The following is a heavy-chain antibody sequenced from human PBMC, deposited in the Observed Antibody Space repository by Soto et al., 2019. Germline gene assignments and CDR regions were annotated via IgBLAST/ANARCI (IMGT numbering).Heavy chain of an antibody. V-gene: IGHV3-48*03. CDR2: ITGSGGVM. J-gene: IGHJ4*02. CDR3: AKVAPFILGSPF. Sequence: GGSLRLSCTASGLDFSGSEMNWFRQAPGKGLEWVAYITGSGGVMFHADSVKGRFSISRDNAKNSLFLEMNNLTADDTGVYYCAKVAPFILGSPFWGQGTLVTVSS. CDR1: GLDFSGSE. D-gene: IGHD2-21*01.